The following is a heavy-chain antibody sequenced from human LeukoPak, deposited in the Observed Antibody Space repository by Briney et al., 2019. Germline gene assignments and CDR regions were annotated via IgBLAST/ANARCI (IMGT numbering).Heavy chain of an antibody. CDR1: GYSFTSYW. V-gene: IGHV5-51*01. CDR3: ARHLSMITVPRDAFDI. CDR2: IYSCDSET. D-gene: IGHD3-16*01. Sequence: ASLQISCKTSGYSFTSYWIGCVRQMPAKGLQWMGGIYSCDSETRYSPSFQGQVTISVDKSISNTYLQRSGLNASDTAMYYCARHLSMITVPRDAFDIWGQGTVVSVSS. J-gene: IGHJ3*02.